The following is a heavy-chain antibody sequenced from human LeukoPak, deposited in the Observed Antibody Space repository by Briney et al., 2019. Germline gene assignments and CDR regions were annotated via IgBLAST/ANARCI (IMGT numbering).Heavy chain of an antibody. CDR1: GFTFSSYA. CDR2: ISYDGSNK. CDR3: AREAYCSSTSCYGMDV. Sequence: PGRSLRLSRAASGFTFSSYAMHWVRQAPGKGLEWVAVISYDGSNKYYADSVKGRFTISRDNSKNTLYLQMNSLRAEDTAVYYCAREAYCSSTSCYGMDVWGQGTTVTVSS. V-gene: IGHV3-30-3*01. J-gene: IGHJ6*02. D-gene: IGHD2-2*01.